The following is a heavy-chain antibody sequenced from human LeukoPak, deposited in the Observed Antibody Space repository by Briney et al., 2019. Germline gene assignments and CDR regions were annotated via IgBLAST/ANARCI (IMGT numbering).Heavy chain of an antibody. D-gene: IGHD2-2*01. CDR3: ARLECSSTTCPFAY. CDR1: GYSFTSYW. J-gene: IGHJ4*02. CDR2: IYPGDSDT. Sequence: GESLKISCKGSGYSFTSYWIGWVRQMPGKGLEWMGIIYPGDSDTRYSPSFQGQVIISADKSTGTVYLQWTSLKASDTAIYYCARLECSSTTCPFAYWGQGTLVTVSS. V-gene: IGHV5-51*01.